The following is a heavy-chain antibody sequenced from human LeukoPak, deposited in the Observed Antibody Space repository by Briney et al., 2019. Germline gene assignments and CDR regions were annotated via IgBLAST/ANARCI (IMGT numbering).Heavy chain of an antibody. D-gene: IGHD6-13*01. CDR1: GGSISGYY. Sequence: SETLSLSCSVSGGSISGYYWNWIRQPPGKGLEWIGYMYYGGSTNYSPSLKSRVSMSADTSRNQLSLKLTSVTAADTAVYYCARSLPATVAGANWYDPWGPGTLVSVSS. V-gene: IGHV4-59*01. J-gene: IGHJ5*02. CDR3: ARSLPATVAGANWYDP. CDR2: MYYGGST.